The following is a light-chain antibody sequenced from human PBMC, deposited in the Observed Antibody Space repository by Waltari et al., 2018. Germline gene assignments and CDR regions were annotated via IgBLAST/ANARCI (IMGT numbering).Light chain of an antibody. Sequence: QSVLTQPPSASGTPGQRVTLSCSGSSSNIGSNTVNWYQQLPGTAPKLLLSSNNQRPSGVPDRFSGSKSGTSASLAISGLQSEDEADYYCAAWDDSLNGYVFGTGTKVTVL. CDR2: SNN. V-gene: IGLV1-44*01. CDR1: SSNIGSNT. J-gene: IGLJ1*01. CDR3: AAWDDSLNGYV.